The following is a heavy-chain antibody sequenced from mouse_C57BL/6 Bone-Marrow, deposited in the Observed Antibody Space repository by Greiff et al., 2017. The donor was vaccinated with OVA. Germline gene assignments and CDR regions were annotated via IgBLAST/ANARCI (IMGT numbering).Heavy chain of an antibody. CDR2: IYPGDGDT. D-gene: IGHD6-1*01. CDR3: ARPSGG. Sequence: QVQLQQSGPELVKPGASVKISCKASGYAFSSSWMNWVKQRPGKGLVWIGRIYPGDGDTNYNGKFKGKATLTADKSSSTAYMQLSSLTSEDSAVYFCARPSGGWGQGTTLTVSS. CDR1: GYAFSSSW. J-gene: IGHJ2*01. V-gene: IGHV1-82*01.